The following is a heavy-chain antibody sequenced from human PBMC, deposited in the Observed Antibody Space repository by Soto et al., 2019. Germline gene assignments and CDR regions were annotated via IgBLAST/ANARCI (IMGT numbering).Heavy chain of an antibody. V-gene: IGHV3-74*01. J-gene: IGHJ3*01. CDR2: ISTDGSYT. CDR3: ARGGWG. D-gene: IGHD1-26*01. Sequence: EVQLVESGGGLVQPGGSLRLSCAASGFTFSSYWMYWVRQAPGKGLVWVSHISTDGSYTTYADSVKGRFTISRDNAKKTLYLQMNSLRAEDTAVYYCARGGWGWGQGTMVTVSS. CDR1: GFTFSSYW.